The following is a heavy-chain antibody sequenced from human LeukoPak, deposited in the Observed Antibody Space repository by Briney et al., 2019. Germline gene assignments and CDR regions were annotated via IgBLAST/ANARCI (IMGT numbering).Heavy chain of an antibody. V-gene: IGHV4-39*01. CDR1: GGSISSSSYY. CDR3: ARHPPNSWFDP. J-gene: IGHJ5*02. CDR2: IYYSGST. D-gene: IGHD4-11*01. Sequence: SETLSLTCTVSGGSISSSSYYWGWIRQPPGKGLEWIGNIYYSGSTYYNPSLKSRVTMSVDTSKNQFSLKLNSVTAADTAVYYCARHPPNSWFDPWGQGTLVTVSS.